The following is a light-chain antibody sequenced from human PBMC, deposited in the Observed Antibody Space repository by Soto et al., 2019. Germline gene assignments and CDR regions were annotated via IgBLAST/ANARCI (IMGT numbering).Light chain of an antibody. J-gene: IGKJ5*01. Sequence: EIVMTQSPATLSVSPGERATLSCRASQSFDINLSWYQHKPGHAPRLLIYGTSSSATVIPARFSGSGSWTEFTLTISSLQSEDFAVYYCQQYNNWPPITFGQGTRLEIK. V-gene: IGKV3-15*01. CDR2: GTS. CDR1: QSFDIN. CDR3: QQYNNWPPIT.